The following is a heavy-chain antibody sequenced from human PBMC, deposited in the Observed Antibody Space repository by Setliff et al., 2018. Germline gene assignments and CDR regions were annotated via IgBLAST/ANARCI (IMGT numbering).Heavy chain of an antibody. V-gene: IGHV3-21*01. CDR3: ARVAGYSSSWSLGDAFDI. CDR2: ITSSSSYI. CDR1: EFTFSDYS. D-gene: IGHD6-13*01. J-gene: IGHJ3*02. Sequence: LRLSCAASEFTFSDYSMNWVRQAPGKGLGWVSFITSSSSYIYYADSVKGRFTISRDNAKNSLYLQMNSLRADDTAVYYCARVAGYSSSWSLGDAFDIWGQGTMVTVSS.